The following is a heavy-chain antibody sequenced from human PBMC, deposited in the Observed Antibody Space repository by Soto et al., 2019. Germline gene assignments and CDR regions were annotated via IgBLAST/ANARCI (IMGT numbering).Heavy chain of an antibody. Sequence: EVQLLESGGGLVQPGGSLRLSCAASGFTFSSYAMSWVRQAPGKGLEWVSAISGSGGSTYYADSVKGRFTISRNNSENTLYLQMNSLKAEDTAVYYCAKDVFGVAADGGGWYDYWGQGTLVTVSS. CDR2: ISGSGGST. CDR1: GFTFSSYA. D-gene: IGHD6-13*01. J-gene: IGHJ4*02. V-gene: IGHV3-23*01. CDR3: AKDVFGVAADGGGWYDY.